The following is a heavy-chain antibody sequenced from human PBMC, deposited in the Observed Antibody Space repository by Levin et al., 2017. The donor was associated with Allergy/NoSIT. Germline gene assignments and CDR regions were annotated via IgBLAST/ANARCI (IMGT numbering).Heavy chain of an antibody. Sequence: PGGSLRLSCAASGFTFSSYAMSWVRQAPGKGLEWVSAISGSGGSTYYADSVKGRFTISRDNSKNTLYLQMNSLRAEDTAVYYCAINLGYCSSTSCGRFDYWGQGTLVTVSS. J-gene: IGHJ4*02. CDR3: AINLGYCSSTSCGRFDY. CDR2: ISGSGGST. D-gene: IGHD2-2*01. CDR1: GFTFSSYA. V-gene: IGHV3-23*01.